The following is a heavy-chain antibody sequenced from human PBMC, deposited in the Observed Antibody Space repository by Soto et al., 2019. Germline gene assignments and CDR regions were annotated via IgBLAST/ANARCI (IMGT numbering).Heavy chain of an antibody. CDR1: GFTFSSYA. CDR2: ISYDGSNK. D-gene: IGHD4-17*01. J-gene: IGHJ4*02. V-gene: IGHV3-30-3*01. Sequence: QVQLVESGGGVVQPGRSLRLSCAASGFTFSSYAMHWVRQAPGKGLEWVAVISYDGSNKYYADSVKGRFTISRDNSKNTLYLQMNSLRAEDTAVYYCARDLPMTTVTHGDYWGQGTLVTVSS. CDR3: ARDLPMTTVTHGDY.